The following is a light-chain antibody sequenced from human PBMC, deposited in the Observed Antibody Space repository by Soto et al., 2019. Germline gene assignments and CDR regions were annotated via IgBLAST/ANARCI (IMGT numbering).Light chain of an antibody. CDR3: LQYVSSPWT. CDR1: QSVSNSY. J-gene: IGKJ2*01. Sequence: EIVLTQSPATLSLSPGEIATLSCGASQSVSNSYLAWYQQKPGLAPRLLIYDASSTATGIPDRFSGSRSGTEFTPTKSRLEHEDFAVYYCLQYVSSPWTFGQGTHLEIK. CDR2: DAS. V-gene: IGKV3D-20*01.